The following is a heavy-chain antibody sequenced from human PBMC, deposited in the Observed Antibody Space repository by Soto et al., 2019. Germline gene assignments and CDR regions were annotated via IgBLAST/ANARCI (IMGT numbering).Heavy chain of an antibody. D-gene: IGHD6-13*01. CDR1: ADSISSSSFY. V-gene: IGHV4-39*01. CDR3: ARHPDSSWFSYFES. J-gene: IGHJ4*02. CDR2: ISYRGST. Sequence: QLQLQESGPGLVRPSETLSLTCTVSADSISSSSFYWGWVRQPPGKELEWIGTISYRGSTYYNPSLKSRVTISLDTSNYQFSLKVNSVTATDTAVYFCARHPDSSWFSYFESWGQGTLVTVSS.